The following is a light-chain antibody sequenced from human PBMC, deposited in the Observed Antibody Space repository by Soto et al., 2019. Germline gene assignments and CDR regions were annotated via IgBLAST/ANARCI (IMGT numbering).Light chain of an antibody. CDR2: GAS. CDR3: QQYNSYSVNA. J-gene: IGKJ2*01. V-gene: IGKV3-15*01. CDR1: QSVSKN. Sequence: EIVMTQSPATLSVSPGETATLSCRASQSVSKNLAWYQQKPGQAPRLVISGASTRASGIPARFSGSGSGTEFTLTISGLQSEDFATYYCQQYNSYSVNAFGQGTKLEIK.